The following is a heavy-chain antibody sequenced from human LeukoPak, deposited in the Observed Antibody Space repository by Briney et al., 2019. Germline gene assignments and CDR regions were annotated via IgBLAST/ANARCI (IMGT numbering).Heavy chain of an antibody. CDR1: GGSFSGYY. CDR2: IHASGTS. D-gene: IGHD5-18*01. J-gene: IGHJ4*02. Sequence: SETLSLTCAVYGGSFSGYYWSWLRQPPGKGLEWIGRIHASGTSNYNPSHKSRVTMSVDTSKNQFSLKLTSVTAADTAVYYCARDGLYSYGYSYFDYWGQGTLVTVSS. CDR3: ARDGLYSYGYSYFDY. V-gene: IGHV4-59*10.